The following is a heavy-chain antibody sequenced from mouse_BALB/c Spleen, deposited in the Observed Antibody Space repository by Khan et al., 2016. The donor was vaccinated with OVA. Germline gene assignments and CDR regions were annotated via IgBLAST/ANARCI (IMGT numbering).Heavy chain of an antibody. V-gene: IGHV1-4*01. CDR3: ARRTTEYAMDY. D-gene: IGHD2-14*01. CDR1: GYTFTSHT. CDR2: INPRSGYT. J-gene: IGHJ4*01. Sequence: QMQLQQSGAELARPGASVKMSCKASGYTFTSHTMHWVKQGPGQGLEWIGYINPRSGYTNYNQKVNDKATLTADKSSSTAYMQLSSLTSEDSAVYYCARRTTEYAMDYWGQGTSVTVSS.